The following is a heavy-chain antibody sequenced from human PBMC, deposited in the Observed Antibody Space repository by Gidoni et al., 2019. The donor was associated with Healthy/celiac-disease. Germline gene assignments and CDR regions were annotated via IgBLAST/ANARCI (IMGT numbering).Heavy chain of an antibody. D-gene: IGHD3-3*01. CDR1: GFPVSSNY. CDR3: ARVDGFLRYGMDV. Sequence: EVQLVESGGGLIQPGGSLRLSCAASGFPVSSNYMSWVRQAPGKGLEWVSVIYSGGSTYYADSVKGRFTISRDNSKNTLYLQMNSLRAEDTAVYYCARVDGFLRYGMDVWGQGTTVTVSS. J-gene: IGHJ6*02. CDR2: IYSGGST. V-gene: IGHV3-53*01.